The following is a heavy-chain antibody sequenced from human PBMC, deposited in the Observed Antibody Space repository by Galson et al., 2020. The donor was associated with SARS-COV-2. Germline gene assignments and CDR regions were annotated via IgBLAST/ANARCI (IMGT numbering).Heavy chain of an antibody. D-gene: IGHD2-2*01. J-gene: IGHJ4*02. CDR3: VRGYCGRISCSPGTY. V-gene: IGHV1-2*02. Sequence: ASVKVSCKASGYTFTGYYMHWVRQAPGQGLEWMGWINPNSGGTNYAQKFEGRVTLTRDTSISTIYMEVSSLRSDDTALYYCVRGYCGRISCSPGTYWGQGTLVTVSS. CDR2: INPNSGGT. CDR1: GYTFTGYY.